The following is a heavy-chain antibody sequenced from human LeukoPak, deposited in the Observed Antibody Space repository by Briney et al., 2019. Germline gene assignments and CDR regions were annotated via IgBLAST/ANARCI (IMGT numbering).Heavy chain of an antibody. Sequence: ASVTVSCTVSGYTFTSYGISWGRDAPGQGLEWVGRTSAYNDDTKYAQTFQGRVTMSTDPSTSTTYVELRTLRSDDTALYYCARESLTADPTLDYWGQGTLVTVSS. CDR3: ARESLTADPTLDY. J-gene: IGHJ4*02. D-gene: IGHD2-15*01. CDR2: TSAYNDDT. CDR1: GYTFTSYG. V-gene: IGHV1-18*01.